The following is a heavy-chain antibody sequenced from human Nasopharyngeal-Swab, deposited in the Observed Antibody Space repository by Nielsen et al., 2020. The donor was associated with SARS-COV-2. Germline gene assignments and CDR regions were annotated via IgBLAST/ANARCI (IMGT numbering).Heavy chain of an antibody. D-gene: IGHD6-19*01. V-gene: IGHV1-46*01. CDR3: ARFGPGYSSGWYGNDY. J-gene: IGHJ4*02. CDR1: GYTFTSYY. CDR2: INPSGGST. Sequence: ASVKVSCKASGYTFTSYYMHWVRQAPGQGLEWMGIINPSGGSTSYAQKFQGRVTMTRNTSISTAYMELSSLRPEDTAVYYCARFGPGYSSGWYGNDYWGQGTLVTVSS.